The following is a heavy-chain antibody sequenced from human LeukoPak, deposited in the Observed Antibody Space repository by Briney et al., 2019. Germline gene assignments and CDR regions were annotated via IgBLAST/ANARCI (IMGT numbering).Heavy chain of an antibody. J-gene: IGHJ4*02. D-gene: IGHD6-19*01. V-gene: IGHV3-23*01. CDR2: ISGSGGST. CDR3: AKGGSGWYLGFDY. Sequence: PGGSLRLSCAASGFTFSSYSMNWVRQAPGKGLEWVSAISGSGGSTYYADSVKGRFTISRDNSKNTLYLQMNSLRAEDTAVYYCAKGGSGWYLGFDYWGQGTLVTVSS. CDR1: GFTFSSYS.